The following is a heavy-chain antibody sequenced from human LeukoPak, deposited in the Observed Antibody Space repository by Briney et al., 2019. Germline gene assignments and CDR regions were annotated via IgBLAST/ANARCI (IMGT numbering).Heavy chain of an antibody. CDR2: IDPEDGET. Sequence: ASVKVSCKVSGYTLTDYYMHWVQQAPGKGHEWLGLIDPEDGETIYAEKFQGRVTITADTSTDTAYMELSSLRSEDTAVYYCATTPYSGSYRPYYFDYWGQGTLVTVSS. CDR1: GYTLTDYY. J-gene: IGHJ4*02. V-gene: IGHV1-69-2*01. D-gene: IGHD1-26*01. CDR3: ATTPYSGSYRPYYFDY.